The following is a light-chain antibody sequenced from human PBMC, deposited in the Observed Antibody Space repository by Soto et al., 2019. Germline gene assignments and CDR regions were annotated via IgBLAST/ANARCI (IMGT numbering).Light chain of an antibody. V-gene: IGLV1-44*01. CDR2: SNN. CDR1: SSNIGSNT. Sequence: QSELTQPPSASGTPGQRVTISCSGSSSNIGSNTVNWYQQLPGTAPKLLIYSNNQRPSGVPDRFSGSKSGTSASLAISGLQSEDEADYYCAAWDDSLNGLFGGGTKLTVL. J-gene: IGLJ2*01. CDR3: AAWDDSLNGL.